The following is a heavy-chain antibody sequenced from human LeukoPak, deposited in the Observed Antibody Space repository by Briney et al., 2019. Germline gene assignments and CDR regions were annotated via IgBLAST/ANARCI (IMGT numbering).Heavy chain of an antibody. Sequence: ASETLSLTCTVSGGSISSGGYYWSWIRQPPGKGLEWIGYIYHSGSTYYNPSLKSRVIISVDRSKNQFSLKLSSVTAADTAVYYCAGYGTHYFDYWGQGTLVTVSS. CDR2: IYHSGST. CDR3: AGYGTHYFDY. J-gene: IGHJ4*02. D-gene: IGHD5-18*01. V-gene: IGHV4-30-2*01. CDR1: GGSISSGGYY.